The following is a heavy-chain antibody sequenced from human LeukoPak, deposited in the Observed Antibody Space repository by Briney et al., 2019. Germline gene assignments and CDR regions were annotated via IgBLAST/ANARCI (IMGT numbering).Heavy chain of an antibody. Sequence: ASVKVSCKASGYTLTSYYMHWVRQAPGQGLGWMGIINPSGGSTSYAQKFQGRVTMTRDTSTSTVYMELSSLRSEDTAVYYCASEVDTAMVTEDYWGQGTLVTVSS. CDR1: GYTLTSYY. D-gene: IGHD5-18*01. CDR2: INPSGGST. CDR3: ASEVDTAMVTEDY. V-gene: IGHV1-46*01. J-gene: IGHJ4*02.